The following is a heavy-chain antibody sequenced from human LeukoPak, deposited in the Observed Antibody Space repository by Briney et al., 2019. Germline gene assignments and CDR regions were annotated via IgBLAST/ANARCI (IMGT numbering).Heavy chain of an antibody. CDR1: GFTFSSYE. V-gene: IGHV3-48*03. CDR3: ARAGERLIGIPLDY. D-gene: IGHD3-10*01. CDR2: ISSTGSTI. J-gene: IGHJ4*02. Sequence: GGSLRLSCAASGFTFSSYEMNWVRQAPGKGLEWVSYISSTGSTIYYADSVKGRFTISRDNAKNSLYLQMNSLRAEDTAIYYCARAGERLIGIPLDYWGQGTLVTVFS.